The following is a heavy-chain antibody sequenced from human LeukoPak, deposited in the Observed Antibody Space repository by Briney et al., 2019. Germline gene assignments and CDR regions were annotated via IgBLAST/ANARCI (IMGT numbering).Heavy chain of an antibody. CDR3: VRVGYSYGYGDWNHFDY. J-gene: IGHJ4*02. V-gene: IGHV3-66*02. Sequence: QPGGSLRLSCAASGFTFSSYAMSWVRQAPGKGLEWVPIIYSGGSTYYADSVKGRFTISRDNSKNTLYLQMNSLRAEDTAVYFCVRVGYSYGYGDWNHFDYWGQGTLVTVSS. CDR1: GFTFSSYA. CDR2: IYSGGST. D-gene: IGHD5-18*01.